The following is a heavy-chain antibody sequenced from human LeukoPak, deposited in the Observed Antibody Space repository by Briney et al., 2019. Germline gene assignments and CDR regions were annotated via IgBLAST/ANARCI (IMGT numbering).Heavy chain of an antibody. CDR2: ISWNSGSI. D-gene: IGHD4-17*01. CDR3: AKDRTYGDYGYFDY. Sequence: QPGGSLRLSCAASGFTFDDYAMHWVRQAPGKGLEWVSGISWNSGSIGYADSVKGGFTISRDNAKNSLYLQMNRLRAEDTALYYCAKDRTYGDYGYFDYWGQGTLVTVSS. J-gene: IGHJ4*02. V-gene: IGHV3-9*01. CDR1: GFTFDDYA.